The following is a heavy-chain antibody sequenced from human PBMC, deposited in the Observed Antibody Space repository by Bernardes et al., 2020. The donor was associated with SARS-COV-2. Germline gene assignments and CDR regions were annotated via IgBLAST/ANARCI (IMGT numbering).Heavy chain of an antibody. CDR3: AKDLEFSGST. D-gene: IGHD5-12*01. CDR1: GVTGGHYY. J-gene: IGHJ5*02. V-gene: IGHV3-53*01. Sequence: GGSLRLSCVVSGVTGGHYYMSWVRQAPGKGLEWVSVMYPAGDIYYADSVKGRFTVSRDTSKNTLYLQMNNLKAEDAAMYFCAKDLEFSGSTWGQGTLVTVSS. CDR2: MYPAGDI.